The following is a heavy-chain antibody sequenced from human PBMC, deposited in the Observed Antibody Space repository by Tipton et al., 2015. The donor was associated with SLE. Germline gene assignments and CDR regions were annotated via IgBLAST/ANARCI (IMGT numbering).Heavy chain of an antibody. CDR2: MFYTGSA. J-gene: IGHJ1*01. CDR3: VRLRREHQIVRLGWF. D-gene: IGHD2/OR15-2a*01. CDR1: GGSISSSSYY. Sequence: LRLSCTVSGGSISSSSYYWGWIRQPPGKGLQWIGAMFYTGSAHYNPSLKGRVAISVDTSKNVFSLNISSVTAADTAIYYCVRLRREHQIVRLGWFWGLGTLVTVSS. V-gene: IGHV4-39*07.